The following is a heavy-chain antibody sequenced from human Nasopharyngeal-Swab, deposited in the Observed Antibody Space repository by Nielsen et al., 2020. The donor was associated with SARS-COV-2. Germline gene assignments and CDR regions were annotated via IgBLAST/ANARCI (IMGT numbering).Heavy chain of an antibody. D-gene: IGHD2-21*02. CDR3: AKDRKHIVVVTAEQ. CDR2: ISGSGGST. Sequence: GESLKIFCAASGFTFSSYAMSWVRQAPGKGLEWVSAISGSGGSTYYADSVKGRFTISRDNSKNTLYLQMNSLRAEDTAVYYCAKDRKHIVVVTAEQWGQGTLVTVSS. J-gene: IGHJ4*02. V-gene: IGHV3-23*01. CDR1: GFTFSSYA.